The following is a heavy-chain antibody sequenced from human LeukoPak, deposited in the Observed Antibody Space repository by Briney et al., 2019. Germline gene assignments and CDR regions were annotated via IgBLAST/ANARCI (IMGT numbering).Heavy chain of an antibody. Sequence: PGGSLRLSCAASEFTFNNYAMSWVRQAPGKGLEWVSAITGSGGDTYHADSVKGRFTISRDNSKNTLYLQLNILRAQDMAGFYCAKGRRDSRPYYFDFWGQGTLVTVSS. J-gene: IGHJ4*02. CDR3: AKGRRDSRPYYFDF. V-gene: IGHV3-23*01. CDR2: ITGSGGDT. CDR1: EFTFNNYA.